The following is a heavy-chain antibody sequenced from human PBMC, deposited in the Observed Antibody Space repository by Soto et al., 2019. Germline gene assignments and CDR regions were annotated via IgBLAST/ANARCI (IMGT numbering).Heavy chain of an antibody. CDR3: ARVEKQWLVYLDY. CDR1: GYTFTSYD. Sequence: GASVKVSCKASGYTFTSYDINWVRQATGQGLEWMGWMNPNSGNTGYAQKFQGRVTMTRNTSISTAYMELSSLRSEDTAVYYCARVEKQWLVYLDYWGQGTLVTVSS. J-gene: IGHJ4*02. V-gene: IGHV1-8*01. CDR2: MNPNSGNT. D-gene: IGHD6-19*01.